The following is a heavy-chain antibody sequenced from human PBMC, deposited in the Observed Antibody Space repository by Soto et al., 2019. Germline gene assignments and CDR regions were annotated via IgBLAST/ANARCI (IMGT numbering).Heavy chain of an antibody. CDR1: GFTFSSYA. D-gene: IGHD3-10*01. CDR2: ISGSGGTA. J-gene: IGHJ4*02. CDR3: AKGRGQTWHCDY. Sequence: EVQLLESGGGSVQPGGSLRLSCAASGFTFSSYAMHWVRRPPGKGLEWVSSISGSGGTAYYADSGKGRFSISRERRENTLSLQMNSLRAEDTAVYYCAKGRGQTWHCDYWGKGTLVTVSP. V-gene: IGHV3-23*01.